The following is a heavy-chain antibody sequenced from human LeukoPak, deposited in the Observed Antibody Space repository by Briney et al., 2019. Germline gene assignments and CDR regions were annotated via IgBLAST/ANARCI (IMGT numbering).Heavy chain of an antibody. V-gene: IGHV4-59*01. CDR3: AREGRQDYVYFDH. Sequence: SETLSLTCTVSGGSISSYYWSWPPPPPGKALARTRYINYSGSTNYNPSLKSRVTMSVDTSKNQFSLKLSSVTAADTAMYYCAREGRQDYVYFDHWGQGSLVTVSS. CDR1: GGSISSYY. D-gene: IGHD4-17*01. J-gene: IGHJ4*02. CDR2: INYSGST.